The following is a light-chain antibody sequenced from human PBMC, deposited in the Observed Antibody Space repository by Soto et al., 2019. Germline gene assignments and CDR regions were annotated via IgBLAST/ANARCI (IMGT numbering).Light chain of an antibody. CDR3: HQYNNWPPYT. CDR2: GAS. CDR1: QSVSTN. J-gene: IGKJ2*01. Sequence: EIVMTHSPATLSVFPGERATLSCRASQSVSTNLAWYQQKPGQAPRLLIYGASARATGIPARFSGSGSGTEFTLTISSLQSEDFAVYYCHQYNNWPPYTFGQGTKLEIK. V-gene: IGKV3-15*01.